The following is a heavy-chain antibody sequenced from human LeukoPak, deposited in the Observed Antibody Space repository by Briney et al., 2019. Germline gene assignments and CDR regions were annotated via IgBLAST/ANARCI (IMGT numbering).Heavy chain of an antibody. V-gene: IGHV4-30-4*08. D-gene: IGHD6-6*01. Sequence: PSQTLSLTCTVSGGSISSADYYWSWIRQPPGKGLEWIGYIYYTGSTYYNPSLKSRVTISVDTSKNQFSLKLSSVTAADTAVYYCARAAARRWEAAFDIWGQGTMVTVSS. CDR1: GGSISSADYY. J-gene: IGHJ3*02. CDR3: ARAAARRWEAAFDI. CDR2: IYYTGST.